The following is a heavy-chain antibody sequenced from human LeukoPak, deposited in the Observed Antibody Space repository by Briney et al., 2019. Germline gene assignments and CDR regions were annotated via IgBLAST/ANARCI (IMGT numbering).Heavy chain of an antibody. CDR3: ARDSGIYCGITSSHGAFAV. CDR1: KFTFISYW. CDR2: IKQDGSEK. D-gene: IGHD2-2*01. J-gene: IGHJ3*01. V-gene: IGHV3-7*01. Sequence: GGSLRLSCAASKFTFISYWMSWARQAPGKGLEWVANIKQDGSEKYYVDSVKGRFTISRDNAKNSLYLQMNSLRAEDTAVYYCARDSGIYCGITSSHGAFAVWGQATMVTVSS.